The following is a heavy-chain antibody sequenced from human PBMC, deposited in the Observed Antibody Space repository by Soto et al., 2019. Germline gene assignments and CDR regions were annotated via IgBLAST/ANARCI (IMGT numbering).Heavy chain of an antibody. Sequence: QVQLVQSGAEVKEPGASVKVSCKASGYTFTGYYMHWARQAPGQGLEWMGLIKSFNGDTNYAQKFQGRVTFTRVTSISTAYMELSRLKSDDTAVYYCARVVSPYYDVLTGNWFDPWGQGTLVTVSS. CDR3: ARVVSPYYDVLTGNWFDP. V-gene: IGHV1-2*02. D-gene: IGHD3-9*01. J-gene: IGHJ5*02. CDR1: GYTFTGYY. CDR2: IKSFNGDT.